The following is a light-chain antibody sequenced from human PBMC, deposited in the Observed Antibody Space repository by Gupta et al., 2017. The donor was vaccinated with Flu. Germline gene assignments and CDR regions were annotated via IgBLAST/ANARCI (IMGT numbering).Light chain of an antibody. Sequence: PSSLSASVGDRVTITCRASQSISRHLNWYQQKPGKAPKLLIWAASSLQSGVPSRFSGSGSGTDFTLSISRLQPEDLATYHCQQSSTNPDTFGQGTKLEIK. CDR3: QQSSTNPDT. V-gene: IGKV1-39*01. J-gene: IGKJ2*01. CDR2: AAS. CDR1: QSISRH.